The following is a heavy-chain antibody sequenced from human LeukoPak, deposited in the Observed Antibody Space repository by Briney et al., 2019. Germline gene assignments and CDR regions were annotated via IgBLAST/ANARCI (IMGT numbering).Heavy chain of an antibody. Sequence: ASVKVSCKASGYTFTGYYMHWVRQAPGQGLEWMGWINPNSGGTNYAQKLQGRVTMTTDTSTSTAYMELRSLRSDDTAVYYCARVGNWNDDYYYYGMDVWGQGTTVTVSS. CDR3: ARVGNWNDDYYYYGMDV. V-gene: IGHV1-2*02. D-gene: IGHD1-1*01. J-gene: IGHJ6*02. CDR1: GYTFTGYY. CDR2: INPNSGGT.